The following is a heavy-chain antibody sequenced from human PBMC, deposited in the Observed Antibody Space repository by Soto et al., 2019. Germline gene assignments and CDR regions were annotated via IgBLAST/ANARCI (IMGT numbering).Heavy chain of an antibody. V-gene: IGHV3-74*01. CDR3: ARDRSYTTDY. J-gene: IGHJ4*02. CDR2: INSDGSTT. Sequence: EVQLVESGGGFVQPGGSLRLYCAASGFTFSNSWMHWVRQAPGKGLVWVSYINSDGSTTTYADYVKGRFTISRDNAKNTVYLQITSLTAEDTAVYYCARDRSYTTDYWGQGTLVTVSS. CDR1: GFTFSNSW. D-gene: IGHD1-26*01.